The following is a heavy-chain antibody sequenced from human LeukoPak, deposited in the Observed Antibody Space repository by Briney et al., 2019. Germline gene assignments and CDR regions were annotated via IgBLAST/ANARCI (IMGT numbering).Heavy chain of an antibody. CDR1: GFTFSSYG. Sequence: HPGRSLRLSCAASGFTFSSYGMHWVRQAPGKGLEWVAVISYDGSNKYYADSVKGRLTISRDNSKNTVYLQMNRLRAEDTAVYFCAKDSSSRGWYFEHWGQGTLVTVSS. J-gene: IGHJ4*02. CDR2: ISYDGSNK. CDR3: AKDSSSRGWYFEH. D-gene: IGHD6-19*01. V-gene: IGHV3-30*18.